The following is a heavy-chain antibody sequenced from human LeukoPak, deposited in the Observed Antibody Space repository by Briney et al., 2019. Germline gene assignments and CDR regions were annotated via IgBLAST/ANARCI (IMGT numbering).Heavy chain of an antibody. CDR2: INHSGST. J-gene: IGHJ4*02. D-gene: IGHD6-13*01. V-gene: IGHV4-34*01. CDR1: GFTVSSNY. CDR3: ARSKGQQRGGRDFDY. Sequence: PGGSLRLSCAASGFTVSSNYMSWVRQPPGKGLEWIGEINHSGSTNCNPSLKSRVTISVDTSKNQFSLKLSSVTAADTAVYYCARSKGQQRGGRDFDYWGQGTLVTVSS.